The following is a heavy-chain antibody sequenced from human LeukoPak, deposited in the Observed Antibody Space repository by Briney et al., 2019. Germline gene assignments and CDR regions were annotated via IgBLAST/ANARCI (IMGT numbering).Heavy chain of an antibody. CDR3: ARGRAYSSSWYGYYFDY. CDR1: GGSISGSSYY. J-gene: IGHJ4*02. CDR2: IYYSGST. D-gene: IGHD6-13*01. Sequence: SETLSLTCTVSGGSISGSSYYWGWIRQPPGKGLEWIGSIYYSGSTYYNPSLKSRVTISVDTSKNQFSLKLSSVTAADTAVYYCARGRAYSSSWYGYYFDYWGQGTLVTVSS. V-gene: IGHV4-39*07.